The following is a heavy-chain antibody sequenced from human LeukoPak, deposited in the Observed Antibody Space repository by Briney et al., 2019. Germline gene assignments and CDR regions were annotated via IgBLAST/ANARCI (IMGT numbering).Heavy chain of an antibody. Sequence: GGSLRLSCGASGFTFSTYGMSWVRQAPGKGLEWVANIKQDGSEKYYVDSVKGRFTISRDNAKNSLFLQMNSLRAEDTAVYYCARPPGDYWGQGTLVTVSS. D-gene: IGHD1-26*01. CDR3: ARPPGDY. J-gene: IGHJ4*02. CDR1: GFTFSTYG. CDR2: IKQDGSEK. V-gene: IGHV3-7*01.